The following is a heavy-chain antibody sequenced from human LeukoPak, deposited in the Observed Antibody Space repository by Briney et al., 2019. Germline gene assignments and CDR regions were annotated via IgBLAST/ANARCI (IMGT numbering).Heavy chain of an antibody. CDR3: AREQHYGSGGYYYYYMDV. D-gene: IGHD3-10*01. V-gene: IGHV4-59*01. Sequence: SETLSLTCTVSGGSISSFYWSWIRQPPGKGLEWIGYIYYSGNTSYNPSLKSRVTISVDTSKNQFSLKLGSVTAADTAVYYCAREQHYGSGGYYYYYMDVWGKGTSVTVSS. CDR1: GGSISSFY. CDR2: IYYSGNT. J-gene: IGHJ6*03.